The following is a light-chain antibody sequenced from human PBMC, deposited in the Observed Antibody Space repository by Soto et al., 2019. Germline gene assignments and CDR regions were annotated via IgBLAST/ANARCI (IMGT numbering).Light chain of an antibody. J-gene: IGLJ2*01. CDR3: QSYDSSLSGSRV. Sequence: QLVLTQPPSVSGAPGQRVTISCTGSSSNIGAGYDVHWYQQLPRTAPKLLIYSNSNRPSGVPDRFSGSKSGTSASLAITGLQAEDEADYYYQSYDSSLSGSRVFGGGTKLTVL. V-gene: IGLV1-40*01. CDR2: SNS. CDR1: SSNIGAGYD.